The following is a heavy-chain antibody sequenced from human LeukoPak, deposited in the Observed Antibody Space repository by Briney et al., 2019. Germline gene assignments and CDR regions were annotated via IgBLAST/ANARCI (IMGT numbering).Heavy chain of an antibody. CDR3: ARAGEKRSGWTNHREFDY. Sequence: PSETLSLTCTVSGGSISSSSYYWGWIRQPPGKGLEWIGSIYYSGSTYYNPSLKSRVTISVDTSKNQFSLKLSSVTAADTAVYYCARAGEKRSGWTNHREFDYWGQGTLVTVSS. D-gene: IGHD6-19*01. J-gene: IGHJ4*02. CDR1: GGSISSSSYY. V-gene: IGHV4-39*01. CDR2: IYYSGST.